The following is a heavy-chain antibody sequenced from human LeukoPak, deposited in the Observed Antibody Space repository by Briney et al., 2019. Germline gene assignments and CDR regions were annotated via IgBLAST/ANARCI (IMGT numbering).Heavy chain of an antibody. D-gene: IGHD3-3*02. J-gene: IGHJ4*02. CDR1: GFPFSSYG. CDR3: ARDFFHSDISRPFDY. Sequence: TGRSLRLSCVASGFPFSSYGMHWVRQAPGKGLEWVAVIWSVGGAEYYADSVKGRFTISRDNSKNMLFLQMNSLRAEDTAVYYCARDFFHSDISRPFDYWGQGTLVTVSS. CDR2: IWSVGGAE. V-gene: IGHV3-33*01.